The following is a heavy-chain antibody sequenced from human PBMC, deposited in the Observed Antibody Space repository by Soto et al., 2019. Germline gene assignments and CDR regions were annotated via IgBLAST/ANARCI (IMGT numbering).Heavy chain of an antibody. CDR1: GFTFSSYV. CDR3: AKDRGPIVVVVAAIDY. D-gene: IGHD2-15*01. V-gene: IGHV3-23*01. Sequence: GGSLRLSCAASGFTFSSYVMSWVRQAPGKGLEWVSAISGSGGSTYYADSVKGRFTISRDNSKNTLYLQMNSLRAEDTAVYYCAKDRGPIVVVVAAIDYWGQGTLVTVSS. CDR2: ISGSGGST. J-gene: IGHJ4*02.